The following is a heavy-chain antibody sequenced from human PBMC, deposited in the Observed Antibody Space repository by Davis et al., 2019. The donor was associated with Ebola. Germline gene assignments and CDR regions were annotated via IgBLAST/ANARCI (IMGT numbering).Heavy chain of an antibody. CDR2: IYHSGST. V-gene: IGHV4-4*02. CDR3: ANSRYSSGWYGWFDP. D-gene: IGHD6-19*01. Sequence: MPSETLSFTCAVPGGSISSSNWWSWVRQPPGKGLEWIGEIYHSGSTNYNPSLKSRVTISVDKSKNQFSLKLSSVTAADTAVYYCANSRYSSGWYGWFDPWGQGTLVTVSS. CDR1: GGSISSSNW. J-gene: IGHJ5*02.